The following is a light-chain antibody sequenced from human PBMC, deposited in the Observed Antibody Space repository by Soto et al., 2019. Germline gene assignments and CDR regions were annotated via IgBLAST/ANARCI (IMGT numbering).Light chain of an antibody. Sequence: QSALTQPPSASGSPGQSVTISCTGTNSDVGGYDYVSWYQRHPGKVPKLIIYEVSERPSGIPDRFSGSKSGNTASLTVSGLQAEDEGDYYCSSYAGTNSLLFGGGTKLTVL. V-gene: IGLV2-8*01. CDR1: NSDVGGYDY. CDR3: SSYAGTNSLL. CDR2: EVS. J-gene: IGLJ2*01.